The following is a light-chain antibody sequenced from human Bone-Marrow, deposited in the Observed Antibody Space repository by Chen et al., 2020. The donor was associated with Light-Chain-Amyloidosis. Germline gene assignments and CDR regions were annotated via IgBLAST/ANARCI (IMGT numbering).Light chain of an antibody. J-gene: IGLJ2*01. Sequence: VLTQPPSASGTPGQRVTISCSGSSSNIGGNPVNWYHQLPGTAPKLLVYSNNQRPSGVPDRFSGSKSGTSASLAISGLQSEDEADYYCAAYDDSLNGVVFGGGTKLTVL. V-gene: IGLV1-44*01. CDR2: SNN. CDR3: AAYDDSLNGVV. CDR1: SSNIGGNP.